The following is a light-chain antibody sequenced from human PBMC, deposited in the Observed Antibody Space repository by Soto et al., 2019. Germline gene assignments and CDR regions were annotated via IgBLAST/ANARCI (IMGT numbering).Light chain of an antibody. CDR1: SSDVGAYNY. J-gene: IGLJ1*01. V-gene: IGLV2-14*01. Sequence: QSVLTQPASVSGSPGQSITISCTGTSSDVGAYNYVSWYQQHPGKAPKLMIYQVSNRPSGISNRFSGSKSGNTASLTTSGLQAEDAADYYCSSDKTISNYVLGRGTKVTV. CDR3: SSDKTISNYV. CDR2: QVS.